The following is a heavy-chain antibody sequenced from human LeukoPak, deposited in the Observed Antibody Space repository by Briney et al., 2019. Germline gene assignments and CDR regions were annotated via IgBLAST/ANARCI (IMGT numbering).Heavy chain of an antibody. CDR2: IYDSGST. Sequence: KPSETLSLTCSVSGGSMTNLYWTWIRQPPGKGLEWIGDIYDSGSTRDNTSLESRVTISVDTAKNQFSLKLSSVTAADTAVYYCAKGGSTNFYYGDVWGQGTTVTVSS. J-gene: IGHJ6*02. D-gene: IGHD2/OR15-2a*01. CDR3: AKGGSTNFYYGDV. CDR1: GGSMTNLY. V-gene: IGHV4-59*01.